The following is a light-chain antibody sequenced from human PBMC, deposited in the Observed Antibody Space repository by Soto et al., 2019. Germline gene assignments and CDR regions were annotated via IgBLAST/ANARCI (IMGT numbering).Light chain of an antibody. CDR1: SSDFGNYNL. CDR2: EVN. V-gene: IGLV2-23*02. J-gene: IGLJ1*01. Sequence: QSALTQPASVSGSPGQSITISCTGTSSDFGNYNLVSWYQQHPGKVPKLIIFEVNKRPSGVSGRFSGSKSGNTASLTISGLQAEDEAYYYCCSFTSSNTHVFGTGTKLTVL. CDR3: CSFTSSNTHV.